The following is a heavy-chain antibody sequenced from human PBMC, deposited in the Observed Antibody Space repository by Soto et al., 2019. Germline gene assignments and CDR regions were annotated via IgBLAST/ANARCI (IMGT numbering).Heavy chain of an antibody. J-gene: IGHJ6*02. Sequence: EVQLLESGGGLVQPGGSLRLSCAASGFTFSSYVMNWVRQPPGKGLEWVSGISGSGGSTYYADSVKARFTISSDNSKNTLYLQMNSLRAEDTAVYYCAKGPRAPPPHDYGMDVWGQGTTVTVSS. CDR1: GFTFSSYV. CDR3: AKGPRAPPPHDYGMDV. V-gene: IGHV3-23*01. CDR2: ISGSGGST.